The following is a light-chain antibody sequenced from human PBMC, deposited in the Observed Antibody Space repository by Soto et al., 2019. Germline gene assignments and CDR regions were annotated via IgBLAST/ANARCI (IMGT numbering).Light chain of an antibody. CDR1: QSISSN. V-gene: IGKV3-15*01. Sequence: VVVTQSRPTLSVSPGSRPTLSCRASQSISSNLAWYQQKNGQAPRLIIYGASTRATGIPARFSGSGYGTEFNLTISSLQSEDFAMYYCQQYNNWPLTFGGGTKVDIK. J-gene: IGKJ4*01. CDR3: QQYNNWPLT. CDR2: GAS.